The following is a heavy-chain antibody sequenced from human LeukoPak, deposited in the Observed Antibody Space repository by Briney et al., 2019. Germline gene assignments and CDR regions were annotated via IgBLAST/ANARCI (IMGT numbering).Heavy chain of an antibody. CDR3: ASRDYFDY. V-gene: IGHV3-48*02. CDR2: ITADSGTT. J-gene: IGHJ4*02. Sequence: GGSLRLSCAVSGFTFSTKSMNWVRQAPGKGLEWVSYITADSGTTYYADSVKGRFTISRDNAKNSLYLQMNSLRDEDTAVYYCASRDYFDYWGRGTLVTVSS. CDR1: GFTFSTKS.